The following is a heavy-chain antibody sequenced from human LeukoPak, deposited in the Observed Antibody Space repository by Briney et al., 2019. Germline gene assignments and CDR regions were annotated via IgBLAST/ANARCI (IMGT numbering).Heavy chain of an antibody. CDR1: GGSISSYY. CDR2: IYYSGST. D-gene: IGHD3-22*01. Sequence: SETLSLTCTVFGGSISSYYWSWIRQPPGKGLEWIGYIYYSGSTDYNPSLKSRITISLDTTKNQFSLKLSSVTAADTAVYYCAREGYYDSSGYYNHDAFDIWGQGTMVTVSS. V-gene: IGHV4-59*01. CDR3: AREGYYDSSGYYNHDAFDI. J-gene: IGHJ3*02.